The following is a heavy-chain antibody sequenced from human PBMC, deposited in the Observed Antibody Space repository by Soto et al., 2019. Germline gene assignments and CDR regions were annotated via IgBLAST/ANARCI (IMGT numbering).Heavy chain of an antibody. CDR1: GDTFSSYT. V-gene: IGHV1-69*02. D-gene: IGHD2-21*02. J-gene: IGHJ6*02. CDR2: IIPVLGVT. Sequence: QVQLVQSGPEVKKPGSSVRISCRSGGDTFSSYTVSWVRQTPGQGLEWMGRIIPVLGVTNYSRKFKGRMTITADKSKATAYTELRSLKSEDTARYYCATSRYCGVDCYTQRYYGMDVWGQGTSAIVSS. CDR3: ATSRYCGVDCYTQRYYGMDV.